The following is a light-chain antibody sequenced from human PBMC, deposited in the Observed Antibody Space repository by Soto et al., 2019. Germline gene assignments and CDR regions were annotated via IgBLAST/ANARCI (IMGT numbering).Light chain of an antibody. CDR1: SSDVSAYIF. V-gene: IGLV2-8*01. J-gene: IGLJ1*01. CDR2: DVN. Sequence: QSALTQPPSASGSPGQSVTISCTGTSSDVSAYIFVSWYQQHPAKAPKLMVYDVNRRPPGVPDRFFGSKSGNTASLTVSGLQAEDEADYYCVSFAGGTYVFGTGTKVTVL. CDR3: VSFAGGTYV.